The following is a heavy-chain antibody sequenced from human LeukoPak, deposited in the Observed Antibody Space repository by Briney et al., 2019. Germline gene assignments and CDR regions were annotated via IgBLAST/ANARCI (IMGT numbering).Heavy chain of an antibody. V-gene: IGHV3-49*03. CDR1: GFTFGDYA. D-gene: IGHD5-18*01. J-gene: IGHJ4*02. Sequence: QPRQSLRLSCTASGFTFGDYAMSWFRQAPGKGLEWVGFIRSKVYGGKTEYAASVKGRFTISRDDYKSIAYLQMNSLKTEDTAVYYCTRDPSQSLYGYDLCWGQGTLVTVSS. CDR3: TRDPSQSLYGYDLC. CDR2: IRSKVYGGKT.